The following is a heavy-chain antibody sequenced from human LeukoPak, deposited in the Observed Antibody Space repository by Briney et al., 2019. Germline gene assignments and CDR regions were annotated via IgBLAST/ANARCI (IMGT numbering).Heavy chain of an antibody. D-gene: IGHD6-13*01. CDR2: IYYSGST. V-gene: IGHV4-61*01. CDR3: ARDRVAAAGTGNNWFDP. J-gene: IGHJ5*02. Sequence: SETLSLTCTVSGYSISSGYYWSWIRQPPGKGLEWIGYIYYSGSTNYNPSLKSRVTISVDTSKNQFSLKLSSVTAADTAVYYCARDRVAAAGTGNNWFDPWGQGTLVTVSS. CDR1: GYSISSGYY.